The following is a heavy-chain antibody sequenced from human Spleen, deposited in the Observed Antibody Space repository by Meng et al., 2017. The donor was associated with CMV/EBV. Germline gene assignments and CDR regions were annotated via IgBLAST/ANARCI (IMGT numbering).Heavy chain of an antibody. Sequence: ASGFIFSSYAMHWVRQAPGKGLEWISSISSTTTYIYYADSVQGRFSISRDNANNSMYLQMNILRADDTAMYYCVRESSSGYYFNFDSWGQGTLVTVSS. V-gene: IGHV3-21*01. CDR2: ISSTTTYI. CDR3: VRESSSGYYFNFDS. D-gene: IGHD3-22*01. J-gene: IGHJ4*02. CDR1: GFIFSSYA.